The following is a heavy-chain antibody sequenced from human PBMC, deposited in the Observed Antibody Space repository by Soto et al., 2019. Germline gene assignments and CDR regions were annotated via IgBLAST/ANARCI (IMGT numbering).Heavy chain of an antibody. J-gene: IGHJ6*01. Sequence: ASVKVSCKASGYTFTGYYMHWVRQAPGQGLEWMGWINPNSGGTNYAQKFQGWVTMTRDTSISTAYMELSRLRSDDTAVYYCARATPAYYDFWRGYFREYGMQVWGQGTTVIVS. D-gene: IGHD3-3*01. CDR1: GYTFTGYY. V-gene: IGHV1-2*04. CDR2: INPNSGGT. CDR3: ARATPAYYDFWRGYFREYGMQV.